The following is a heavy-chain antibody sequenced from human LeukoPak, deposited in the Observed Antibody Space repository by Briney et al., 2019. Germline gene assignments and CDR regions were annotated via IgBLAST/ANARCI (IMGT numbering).Heavy chain of an antibody. CDR1: GFTFSTYA. V-gene: IGHV3-23*01. CDR2: ISGSGGYT. D-gene: IGHD3-10*01. J-gene: IGHJ6*03. Sequence: GGSLRLSCAASGFTFSTYAMSWVRQAPGKGLEWVSSISGSGGYTYYADSVKGRFTISRDNSKNTLYLQMNSLRAEDTAVYYCAKGAVREELYYYYYMDVWGKGTTVTISS. CDR3: AKGAVREELYYYYYMDV.